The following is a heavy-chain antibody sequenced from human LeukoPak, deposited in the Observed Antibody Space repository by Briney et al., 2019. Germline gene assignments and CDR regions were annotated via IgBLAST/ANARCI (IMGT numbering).Heavy chain of an antibody. CDR1: GFTFSSYE. CDR3: ARSRGIVVVFTGFDY. Sequence: GGSLRLSCAASGFTFSSYEMNWVRQAPGKGLEWVSYISSSGSTIYYADSVKGRFTISRDNAKNSLYLQMNSLRAEDTAVYYCARSRGIVVVFTGFDYWGQGTLVTVSS. J-gene: IGHJ4*02. CDR2: ISSSGSTI. D-gene: IGHD3-22*01. V-gene: IGHV3-48*03.